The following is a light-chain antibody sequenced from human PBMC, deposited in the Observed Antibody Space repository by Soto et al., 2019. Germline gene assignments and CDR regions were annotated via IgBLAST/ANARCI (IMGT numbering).Light chain of an antibody. CDR2: EAT. Sequence: QSVLTQPASVSGSPGQSITISGSGTSNDVGGYDLVSWYQQHPGKAPRLIIYEATKRPSGVSDRFSASKSGNTASLTISALQAEDEAYYSCCSFAGGATFVFGGGTKVTVL. CDR3: CSFAGGATFV. V-gene: IGLV2-23*02. CDR1: SNDVGGYDL. J-gene: IGLJ2*01.